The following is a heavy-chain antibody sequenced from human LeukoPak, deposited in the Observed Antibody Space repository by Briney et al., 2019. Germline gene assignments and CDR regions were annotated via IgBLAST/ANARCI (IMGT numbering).Heavy chain of an antibody. D-gene: IGHD6-13*01. CDR3: ATPGIRDQYDFDR. CDR1: RFTLSSYL. J-gene: IGHJ4*02. Sequence: GESLRLSCAASRFTLSSYLMHWVRQAPGKGLVWVSRINPDGSSATYADSVKGRFTISRDNVKNTVYLQMNSLRAEDTAVYYCATPGIRDQYDFDRWGQGTLVIVSS. CDR2: INPDGSSA. V-gene: IGHV3-74*03.